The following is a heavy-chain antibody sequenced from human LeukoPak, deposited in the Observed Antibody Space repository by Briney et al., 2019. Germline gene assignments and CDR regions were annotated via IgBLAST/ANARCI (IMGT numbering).Heavy chain of an antibody. V-gene: IGHV3-23*01. CDR2: ISGSGYST. Sequence: GGSLRLSWAAYGFTFSSYAMTWVRQAPGKGLEWVSDISGSGYSTYYADSVKGRFTISRDNSKNTLYLQMNSLRVEDTAVYYCGKDYRGNSVYYGMDVWGQGTTVTVSS. CDR3: GKDYRGNSVYYGMDV. D-gene: IGHD4-23*01. CDR1: GFTFSSYA. J-gene: IGHJ6*02.